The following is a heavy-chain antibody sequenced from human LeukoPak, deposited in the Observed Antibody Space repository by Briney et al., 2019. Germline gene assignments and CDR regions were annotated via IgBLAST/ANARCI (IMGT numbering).Heavy chain of an antibody. V-gene: IGHV3-30*02. CDR3: AKVGSGWYGVDY. CDR1: GFTFSNYG. D-gene: IGHD6-19*01. CDR2: IRYDATNE. Sequence: GGSLRLSCAASGFTFSNYGMHWVRRAPGKGLEWVAFIRYDATNEYYADSVKGRFNISRNNSKKILYLQMNSLRPEDTAVCSCAKVGSGWYGVDYWGQGTLVTVSS. J-gene: IGHJ4*02.